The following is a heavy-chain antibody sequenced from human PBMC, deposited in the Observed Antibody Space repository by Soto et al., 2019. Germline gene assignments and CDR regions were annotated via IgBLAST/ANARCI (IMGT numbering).Heavy chain of an antibody. J-gene: IGHJ6*02. V-gene: IGHV1-46*01. CDR3: ARVTMVRGVIIIYGKGD. Sequence: ASRKSSCNASGCTFSMHSMHWEQQAPGQGLEWMGIINPSSGRTSYAQNFQGRVTMTSDTSTSIVYMEMSSLKSEDTAVYYCARVTMVRGVIIIYGKGDRG. CDR1: GCTFSMHS. D-gene: IGHD3-10*01. CDR2: INPSSGRT.